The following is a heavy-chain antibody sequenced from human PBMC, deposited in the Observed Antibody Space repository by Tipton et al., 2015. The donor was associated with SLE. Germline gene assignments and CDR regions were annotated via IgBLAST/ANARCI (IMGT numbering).Heavy chain of an antibody. V-gene: IGHV4-31*03. CDR3: ARDLGHGGDSDY. CDR1: GVSITSGAND. CDR2: FQYGGST. D-gene: IGHD3/OR15-3a*01. J-gene: IGHJ4*02. Sequence: TLSLTCTVSGVSITSGANDWNWIRPHPGKGLEWIGYFQYGGSTYYNPSLPSRLTISADRSKDQFSLKLTSVTATDTAVYYCARDLGHGGDSDYWGQGRLVSVSS.